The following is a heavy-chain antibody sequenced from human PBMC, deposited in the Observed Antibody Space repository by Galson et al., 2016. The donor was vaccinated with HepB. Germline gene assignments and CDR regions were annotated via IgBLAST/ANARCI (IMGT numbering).Heavy chain of an antibody. CDR3: ARTPAGSSSTVFDF. CDR1: GFSLNTRGLS. V-gene: IGHV2-70*01. CDR2: LDWDDEK. D-gene: IGHD2-2*01. J-gene: IGHJ4*02. Sequence: PALVKPTQTLTLTCTFSGFSLNTRGLSMGWIRKSPGKALEWLALLDWDDEKYYKTTLRTRVTISKDTSKNQVVLTMTNVDPVDTATYYCARTPAGSSSTVFDFWGQGILVTVSS.